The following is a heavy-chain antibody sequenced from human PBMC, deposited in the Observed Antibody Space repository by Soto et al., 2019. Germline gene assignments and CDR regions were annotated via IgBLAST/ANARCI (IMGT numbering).Heavy chain of an antibody. CDR2: MYDSGIT. J-gene: IGHJ4*02. CDR3: ARDRGEFPLN. D-gene: IGHD3-10*01. Sequence: SLTCTVSGGSTSGYFWNWIRQPPGKGLEWIGYMYDSGITNYNPSLKSRVTISVDTSRNEFSLKVSSVTAADTAVYFCARDRGEFPLNWGQGTLVTVSS. CDR1: GGSTSGYF. V-gene: IGHV4-59*01.